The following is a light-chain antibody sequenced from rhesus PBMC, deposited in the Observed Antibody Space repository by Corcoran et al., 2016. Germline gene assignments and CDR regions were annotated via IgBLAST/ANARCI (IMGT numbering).Light chain of an antibody. CDR2: KAA. CDR1: QRISSW. Sequence: DIQMTQSPSSLSASVGDTVTIPCRASQRISSWLARYQPKPGKAPKLLIFKAASLQGGVPSRFSGSGSGTDFPLTISSLQSEDFATYYWQQYSRSPLTFGGGTKVELK. J-gene: IGKJ4*01. V-gene: IGKV1-22*01. CDR3: QQYSRSPLT.